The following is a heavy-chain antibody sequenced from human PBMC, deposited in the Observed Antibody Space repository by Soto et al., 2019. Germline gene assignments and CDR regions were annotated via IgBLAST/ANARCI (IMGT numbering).Heavy chain of an antibody. V-gene: IGHV4-59*08. D-gene: IGHD6-19*01. Sequence: QVQLQESGPGLVKPSETLSLPCTVSGGSISSYYWSWIRQPPGKGREWIGSIYYRGSTNYNPSLNSRVNMPVDTSKNQCALKLSSVTAADTAVYYCARGIALAGCRAFDIWGQGTMVTVSS. CDR3: ARGIALAGCRAFDI. CDR1: GGSISSYY. J-gene: IGHJ3*02. CDR2: IYYRGST.